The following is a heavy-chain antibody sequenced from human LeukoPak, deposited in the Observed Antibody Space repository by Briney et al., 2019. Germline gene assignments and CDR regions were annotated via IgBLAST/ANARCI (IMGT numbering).Heavy chain of an antibody. CDR2: IYYNGST. CDR1: GGSISSYY. V-gene: IGHV4-59*08. CDR3: ARQSRGIAVAGLDY. D-gene: IGHD6-19*01. Sequence: SETLSLTCIVSGGSISSYYWTWIRQPPGKGLEWIGYIYYNGSTNYNPSLKSRVTISVDTSKNLFSLKLNSVTAADTAVYYCARQSRGIAVAGLDYWGQGILVTVSP. J-gene: IGHJ4*02.